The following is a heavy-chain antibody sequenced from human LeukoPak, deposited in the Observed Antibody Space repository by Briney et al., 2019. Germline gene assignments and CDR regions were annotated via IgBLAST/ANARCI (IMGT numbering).Heavy chain of an antibody. V-gene: IGHV4-4*07. CDR2: INTSGST. D-gene: IGHD3-3*01. CDR1: GGSISSYY. Sequence: PSETLSLTCTVSGGSISSYYWSWIRQPAGKGLEWIGRINTSGSTNYNPSLKSRVTMSVDTSKNQFSLKLSSVTAADTAVYYCAREGFWSGYYWFDPWGQGTLVTVSS. J-gene: IGHJ5*02. CDR3: AREGFWSGYYWFDP.